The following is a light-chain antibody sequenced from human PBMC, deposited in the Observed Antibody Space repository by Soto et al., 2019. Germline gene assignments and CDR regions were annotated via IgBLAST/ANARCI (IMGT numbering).Light chain of an antibody. Sequence: EIVMTQSPATLSVSPGERATLSCRASQSVSSNLAWYQQKPGQAPRLLLYGASTRATGIPARFSGSGSATEFPITISSLQYEDFAVYYCQHYNDWPPWTFGQGTRVEIK. J-gene: IGKJ1*01. CDR1: QSVSSN. V-gene: IGKV3-15*01. CDR3: QHYNDWPPWT. CDR2: GAS.